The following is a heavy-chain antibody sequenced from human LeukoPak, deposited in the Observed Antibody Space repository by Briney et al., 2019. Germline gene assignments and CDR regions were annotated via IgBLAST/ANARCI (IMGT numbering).Heavy chain of an antibody. CDR1: GFTFDDYA. D-gene: IGHD6-6*01. J-gene: IGHJ4*02. CDR2: ISWNSGSI. Sequence: PGGSLRLSCAASGFTFDDYAMHWVRQAPGKGLEWVSGISWNSGSIGYADSVKGRFTISRDNAKNSLYLQMNSLRAEDTALYYCAKAFEYSSSRGLGEYYFDYWGQGTLVTVSS. CDR3: AKAFEYSSSRGLGEYYFDY. V-gene: IGHV3-9*01.